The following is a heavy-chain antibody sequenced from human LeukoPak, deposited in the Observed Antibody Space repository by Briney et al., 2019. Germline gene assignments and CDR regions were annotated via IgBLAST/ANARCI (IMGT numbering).Heavy chain of an antibody. CDR2: IYYSGST. V-gene: IGHV4-59*08. J-gene: IGHJ4*02. CDR1: GVSISSYY. CDR3: ARHRLSWGHFDY. D-gene: IGHD3-16*01. Sequence: PSETLSLTCTVSGVSISSYYWSWIRQPPGKGLEWIGYIYYSGSTNYNPSLKSRVTISVDTSKNQFFLELSSVTAADTAVYYCARHRLSWGHFDYWGQGTLVTVSS.